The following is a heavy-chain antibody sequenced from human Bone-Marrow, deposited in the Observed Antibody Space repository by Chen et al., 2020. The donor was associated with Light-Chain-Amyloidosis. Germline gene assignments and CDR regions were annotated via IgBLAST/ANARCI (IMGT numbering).Heavy chain of an antibody. V-gene: IGHV3-30*02. D-gene: IGHD3-9*01. Sequence: QVQLVESGGGVVQPGKSLRLSCTASGFTFSTSGMHWVRQAPGKGLEWVAFRQYDESTKVYGDSVKGRFTVSRDNSKNMLYLQMNSLRAEDTAVYYWAKDRSYDDILPGYPADAFDIWGQGTMVTVSS. CDR2: RQYDESTK. CDR3: AKDRSYDDILPGYPADAFDI. J-gene: IGHJ3*02. CDR1: GFTFSTSG.